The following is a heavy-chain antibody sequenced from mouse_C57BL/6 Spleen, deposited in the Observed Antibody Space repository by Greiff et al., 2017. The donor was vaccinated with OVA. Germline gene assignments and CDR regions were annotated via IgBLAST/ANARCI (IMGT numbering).Heavy chain of an antibody. V-gene: IGHV1-15*01. CDR1: GYTFTDYE. J-gene: IGHJ2*01. CDR2: IDPETGGT. D-gene: IGHD1-1*01. Sequence: QVQLQQSGAELVRPGASVTLSCKASGYTFTDYEVHWVKQTPVHGLEWIGAIDPETGGTAYNQKFKGKAILTADKSSSTAYMELRSLTSEDSAVYYCTRPLYYFDYWGQGTTLTVSS. CDR3: TRPLYYFDY.